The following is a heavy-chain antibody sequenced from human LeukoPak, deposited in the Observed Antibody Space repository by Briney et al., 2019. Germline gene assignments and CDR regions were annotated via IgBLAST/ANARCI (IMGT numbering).Heavy chain of an antibody. D-gene: IGHD3-22*01. V-gene: IGHV4-61*01. Sequence: SETLSLTCTVSGASASSVFYYWSWVRQPPGRGLEWIGYIYYSGSTNYNPSLKSRVTILVDTSKNQFSLRLSSVTAADTAVYYCARNYYNSTGYLPGLFDYWGQGTLVTVPS. CDR2: IYYSGST. CDR3: ARNYYNSTGYLPGLFDY. CDR1: GASASSVFYY. J-gene: IGHJ4*02.